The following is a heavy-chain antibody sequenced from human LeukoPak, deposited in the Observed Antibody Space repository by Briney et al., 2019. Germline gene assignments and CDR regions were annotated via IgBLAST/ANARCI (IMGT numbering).Heavy chain of an antibody. V-gene: IGHV3-11*01. D-gene: IGHD3-16*01. CDR2: ISSSGSKI. CDR1: GFTFSDYC. CDR3: ERVIPGGDAFDI. Sequence: NPGGSLRLSCAASGFTFSDYCMSWIRQAPGKGLEWVSYISSSGSKIYYADSVKGRFTISRDNDKNSLYLQMNSLSAEDTAVYCCERVIPGGDAFDIWGQGTMVTVSS. J-gene: IGHJ3*02.